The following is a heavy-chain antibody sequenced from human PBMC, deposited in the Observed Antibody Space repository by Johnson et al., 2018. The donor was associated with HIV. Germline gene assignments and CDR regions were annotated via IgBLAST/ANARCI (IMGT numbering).Heavy chain of an antibody. CDR2: IWYDGSNE. CDR1: GFTFSSYG. D-gene: IGHD2-15*01. J-gene: IGHJ3*02. Sequence: QVQLVESGGGVVQPGRSLRLSCVVSGFTFSSYGMHWVRQAPGKGLEWVAVIWYDGSNEYYADSVKGRFTISRDNSKNTLYLQMNTLRVEDTAVYYCAREGGRDAFDIWGQGTMVTVSS. V-gene: IGHV3-33*01. CDR3: AREGGRDAFDI.